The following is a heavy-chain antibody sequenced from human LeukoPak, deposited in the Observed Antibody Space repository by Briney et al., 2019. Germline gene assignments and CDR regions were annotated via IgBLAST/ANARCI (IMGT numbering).Heavy chain of an antibody. CDR2: ISAYNGNT. D-gene: IGHD6-13*01. CDR1: GYTFTSYG. J-gene: IGHJ6*03. CDR3: ARGSVVWYSSNWYERPSYYYYYMDV. Sequence: ASVKVSCKASGYTFTSYGISWVRQAPGQGLEWMGWISAYNGNTNYAQKLQGRVTMTTDTSTSTAYMELRSLRSDDTAVYYCARGSVVWYSSNWYERPSYYYYYMDVWGKGTTVTVSS. V-gene: IGHV1-18*01.